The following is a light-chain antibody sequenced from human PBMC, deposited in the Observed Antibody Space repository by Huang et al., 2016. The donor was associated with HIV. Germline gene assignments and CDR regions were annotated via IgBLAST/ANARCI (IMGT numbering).Light chain of an antibody. Sequence: DIQMTQSPSTLSASVGDRVTITCRASQRISTWLAWYQQRPGKAPKVLIYKASNLESGVPSRFSGSGSGTEFTLTISSLRPDDFVTYYCQQYENYPYTFGQGTKLEIK. CDR2: KAS. V-gene: IGKV1-5*03. J-gene: IGKJ2*01. CDR1: QRISTW. CDR3: QQYENYPYT.